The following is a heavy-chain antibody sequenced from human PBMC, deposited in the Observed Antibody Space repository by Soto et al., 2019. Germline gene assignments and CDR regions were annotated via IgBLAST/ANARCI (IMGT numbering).Heavy chain of an antibody. D-gene: IGHD3-10*01. Sequence: PGGSLRLSCAASGFTFSSYWMHWVRQAPGKGLVWVSRINSDGSSTSYADSVKGRFTISRDNAKNTLYLQMDSLRAEDTAVYYCARDHDHYGSGSFQTPWGQGTLVTVSS. CDR2: INSDGSST. CDR3: ARDHDHYGSGSFQTP. J-gene: IGHJ5*02. CDR1: GFTFSSYW. V-gene: IGHV3-74*01.